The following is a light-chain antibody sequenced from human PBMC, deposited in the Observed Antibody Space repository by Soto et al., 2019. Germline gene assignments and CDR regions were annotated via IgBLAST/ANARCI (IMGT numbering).Light chain of an antibody. V-gene: IGLV2-14*01. CDR3: SSYTSSSTYVV. J-gene: IGLJ2*01. CDR1: SSDIGGYNY. CDR2: EVT. Sequence: QSALTQPASVSGSPGQSITISCTGTSSDIGGYNYVSWYQRHPGKAPKLMIYEVTNRPSGVSNRFSASKSGNTASLTISGLQAEDEADYYCSSYTSSSTYVVFGGGTKLTVL.